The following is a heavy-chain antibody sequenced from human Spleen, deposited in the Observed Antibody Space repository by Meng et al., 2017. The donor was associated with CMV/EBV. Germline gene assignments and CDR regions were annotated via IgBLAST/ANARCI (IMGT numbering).Heavy chain of an antibody. J-gene: IGHJ4*02. CDR2: IDYGGGA. CDR1: GDSFRGSY. CDR3: ARTHFGAASYFNY. Sequence: CCVDGDSFRGSYWSWFRQSPGKGLEWIGEIDYGGGADYNPSLKGRVIISLDSSKNQFYLQMTSVTAADTAVYYCARTHFGAASYFNYWGQGTLVTVSS. V-gene: IGHV4-34*01. D-gene: IGHD3-3*01.